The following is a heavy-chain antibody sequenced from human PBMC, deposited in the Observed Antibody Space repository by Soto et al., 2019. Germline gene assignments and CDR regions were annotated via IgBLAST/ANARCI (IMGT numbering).Heavy chain of an antibody. CDR2: TMPIFGTA. Sequence: QVQLVQSGAEVKKPGSSVKVSCKASGGTFSSYAITWVRQAPGQGLEWMGGTMPIFGTANYALKFQGRVTITADESTSTAYMELSSLRYEDTAVYYCARSDRVATVKGYYYGMDVWGQGTTVTVSS. CDR1: GGTFSSYA. D-gene: IGHD5-12*01. J-gene: IGHJ6*02. CDR3: ARSDRVATVKGYYYGMDV. V-gene: IGHV1-69*01.